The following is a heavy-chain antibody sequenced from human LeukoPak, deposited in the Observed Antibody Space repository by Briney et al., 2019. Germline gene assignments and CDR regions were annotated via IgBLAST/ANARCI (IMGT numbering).Heavy chain of an antibody. J-gene: IGHJ4*02. D-gene: IGHD4-23*01. CDR2: ISPGGGTT. CDR3: ASRPGGNSFRGSQNY. V-gene: IGHV3-23*01. CDR1: GFAFGSEA. Sequence: PGGSLRLSCAVSGFAFGSEAMSWVRQSPARGLEWVASISPGGGTTYYADSVKGRFTISRDNAKNSLYLQMNSLRAEDTAVYYCASRPGGNSFRGSQNYWGQGTLVTVSS.